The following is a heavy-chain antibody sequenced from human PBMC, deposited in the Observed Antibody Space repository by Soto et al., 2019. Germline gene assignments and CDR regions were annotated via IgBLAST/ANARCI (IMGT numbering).Heavy chain of an antibody. CDR2: ISGSGGST. Sequence: LRLSCAASGFTFSSYAMSWVRQAPGKGLEWVSAISGSGGSTYYADSVKGRFTISRDNSKNTLYLQMNSLRAEDTAVYYCAKDRLTPGGVVIMPLPYYYYGMDVWGQGTTVTVSS. CDR3: AKDRLTPGGVVIMPLPYYYYGMDV. D-gene: IGHD3-3*01. V-gene: IGHV3-23*01. CDR1: GFTFSSYA. J-gene: IGHJ6*02.